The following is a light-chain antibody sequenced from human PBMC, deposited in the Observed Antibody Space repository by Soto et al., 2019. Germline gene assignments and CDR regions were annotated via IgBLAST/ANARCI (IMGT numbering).Light chain of an antibody. J-gene: IGKJ5*01. CDR1: PSVLYSSNNKNY. CDR3: QQYYSTPGIT. V-gene: IGKV4-1*01. Sequence: DIVITHSPDSLSVSLCDMCTINCKSKPSVLYSSNNKNYLAWCQQKPGQPPKLLIYWASTRESGVPDRFSGSGSGTDFTLTISSLQAEDVAVYYCQQYYSTPGITFGQGTRLEIK. CDR2: WAS.